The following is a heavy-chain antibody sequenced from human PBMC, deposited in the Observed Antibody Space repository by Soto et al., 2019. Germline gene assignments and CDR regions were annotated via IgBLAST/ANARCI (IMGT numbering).Heavy chain of an antibody. CDR1: GFTFSSYA. CDR3: AKGEGVYYYYGMDV. J-gene: IGHJ6*02. Sequence: LRLSCAASGFTFSSYAMSWVRQAPGKGLEWVSAISGSGGSTYYADSVKGRFTISRDNSKNTLYLQMNSLRAEDTAVYYCAKGEGVYYYYGMDVWGQGTTVTVS. V-gene: IGHV3-23*01. CDR2: ISGSGGST. D-gene: IGHD1-26*01.